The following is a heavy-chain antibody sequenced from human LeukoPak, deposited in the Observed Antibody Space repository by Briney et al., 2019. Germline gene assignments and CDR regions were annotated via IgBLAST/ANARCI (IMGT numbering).Heavy chain of an antibody. V-gene: IGHV4-59*05. Sequence: SETLSLTCTVSGGSITSYYWNWIRQPPGKGLEWIGSIYYSGSTYYNPSLKSRVTISVDTSKNQFSLKLSSVTAADTAVYYCARLLARGRDYTHDYWGQGTLVTVSS. CDR3: ARLLARGRDYTHDY. CDR1: GGSITSYY. J-gene: IGHJ4*02. CDR2: IYYSGST. D-gene: IGHD4-11*01.